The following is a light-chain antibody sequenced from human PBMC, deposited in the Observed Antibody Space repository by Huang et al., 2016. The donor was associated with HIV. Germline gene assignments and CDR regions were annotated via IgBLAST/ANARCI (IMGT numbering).Light chain of an antibody. CDR1: QSITSY. J-gene: IGKJ2*01. V-gene: IGKV1-39*01. CDR3: QQSHSPPYT. CDR2: TAS. Sequence: DIQMTQSPSSLPASVGDRVTVTCRASQSITSYLNWYQLKPGKAPKLLIHTASSLQSGVPSRFSGSGSGTDFTLTISSLQPEDFATYCCQQSHSPPYTFGQGTKLEIK.